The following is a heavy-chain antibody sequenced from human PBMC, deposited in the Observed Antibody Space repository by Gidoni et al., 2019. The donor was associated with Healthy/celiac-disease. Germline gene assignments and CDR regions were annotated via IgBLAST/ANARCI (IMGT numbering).Heavy chain of an antibody. CDR2: IYYSGST. V-gene: IGHV4-59*01. CDR3: ARDVAAAGTLRWFDP. J-gene: IGHJ5*02. D-gene: IGHD6-13*01. Sequence: VQLQESGPGLVKPSETLSLTCTVSGGSISSYYWSWIRQPPGKGLEWIGYIYYSGSTNYNPSLKSRVTISVDTSKNQFSLKLSSVTAADTAVYYCARDVAAAGTLRWFDPWGQGTLVTVSS. CDR1: GGSISSYY.